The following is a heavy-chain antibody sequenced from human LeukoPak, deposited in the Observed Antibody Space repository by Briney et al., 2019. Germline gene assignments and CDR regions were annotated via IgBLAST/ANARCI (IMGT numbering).Heavy chain of an antibody. V-gene: IGHV3-30*02. Sequence: GGSLRLSCAASGYTFSSYYMHWVRQAPGKCLEWVAVVHNDGDTKYFGDSVKGRFTISRDNSKNTLYLQMNSLRAEDTAVYYCATGTGYYYDRWGQGTLVTVAS. CDR3: ATGTGYYYDR. CDR1: GYTFSSYY. CDR2: VHNDGDTK. D-gene: IGHD3-9*01. J-gene: IGHJ4*02.